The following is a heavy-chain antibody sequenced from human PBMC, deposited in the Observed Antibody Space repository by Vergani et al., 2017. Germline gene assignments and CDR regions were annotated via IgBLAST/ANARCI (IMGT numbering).Heavy chain of an antibody. D-gene: IGHD3-22*01. V-gene: IGHV3-23*01. J-gene: IGHJ6*02. CDR3: AKDAVAYYYDSSGYYSYYYYYGMDV. CDR2: ISGSGGST. CDR1: GFTFSSYA. Sequence: EVQLLESGGGLVQPGGSLRLSCAASGFTFSSYAMSWVRQAPGKGLECVSAISGSGGSTYYADSVKGRFTISRDTSKNTLYLQMNSLRAEETAVYYCAKDAVAYYYDSSGYYSYYYYYGMDVWGQGTTVTVSS.